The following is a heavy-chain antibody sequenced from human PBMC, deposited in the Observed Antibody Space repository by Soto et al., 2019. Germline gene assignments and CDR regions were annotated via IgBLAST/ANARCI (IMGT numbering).Heavy chain of an antibody. D-gene: IGHD6-13*01. V-gene: IGHV1-18*01. Sequence: QVQLLQSGAEVKQPRASVKVSCKASGYTFTHYGVSWVRQAPGEGLEWLGRIRNVNGNTNYAENFQGRVTMTTDSSTSTVYMELRSLRLDDTAAYYCARIKQLPVLDVWGQGTTVTVSS. CDR1: GYTFTHYG. CDR2: IRNVNGNT. J-gene: IGHJ6*02. CDR3: ARIKQLPVLDV.